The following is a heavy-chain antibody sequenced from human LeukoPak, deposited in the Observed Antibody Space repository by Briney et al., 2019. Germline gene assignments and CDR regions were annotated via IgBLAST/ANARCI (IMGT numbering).Heavy chain of an antibody. CDR3: ASQLLLPFDC. V-gene: IGHV1-69*04. J-gene: IGHJ4*02. D-gene: IGHD3-22*01. CDR2: TIPILGIA. Sequence: SLKVSCKAPGDTFGSYAISWVRQAPGQGLEWMGRTIPILGIAKYAQKFQGRLTITADTSTSTTYMELSSLRSEDTAIYYCASQLLLPFDCWGQGTLVTVSS. CDR1: GDTFGSYA.